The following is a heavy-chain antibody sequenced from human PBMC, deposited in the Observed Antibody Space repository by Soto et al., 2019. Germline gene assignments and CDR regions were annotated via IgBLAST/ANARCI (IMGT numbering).Heavy chain of an antibody. CDR1: GFSLTTTGVG. CDR3: AHRLGYCSSTSCDSWFDS. Sequence: QITLKESGPTLVRPTQTLTLTCTFSGFSLTTTGVGVGWVRQSPQKTLEWLALVYWDDDERYSPYLKNRLTMTKDASKNQVIFTMTNMDPVDTGTYFCAHRLGYCSSTSCDSWFDSWGQGTLVTVSS. J-gene: IGHJ5*01. V-gene: IGHV2-5*02. D-gene: IGHD2-2*02. CDR2: VYWDDDE.